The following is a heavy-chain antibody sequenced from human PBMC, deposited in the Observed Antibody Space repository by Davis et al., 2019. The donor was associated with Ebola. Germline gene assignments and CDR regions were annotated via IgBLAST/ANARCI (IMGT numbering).Heavy chain of an antibody. Sequence: GESLKISCAASGFTFSSYEMNWVRQAPGKGLEWVSYISSSGSTIYYADSVKGRFTISRDNAKNSLYLQMNSLRAEDTAVYYCAREPYGSGSYYILDYYYGMDVWGQGTTVTVSS. CDR3: AREPYGSGSYYILDYYYGMDV. D-gene: IGHD3-10*01. V-gene: IGHV3-48*03. CDR2: ISSSGSTI. CDR1: GFTFSSYE. J-gene: IGHJ6*02.